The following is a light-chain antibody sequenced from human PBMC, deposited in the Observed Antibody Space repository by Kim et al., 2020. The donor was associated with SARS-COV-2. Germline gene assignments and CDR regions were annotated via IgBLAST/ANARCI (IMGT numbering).Light chain of an antibody. CDR3: QQYKTYSWT. CDR2: ETI. J-gene: IGKJ1*01. V-gene: IGKV3-20*01. Sequence: SPGERVTPSCRASQTVSRRFLAWYQQKPGQAPRLIIYETISRATGIPDRFRGSGSGTEVTLTISRMETEEFAVYYCQQYKTYSWTFGKGTRVDIK. CDR1: QTVSRRF.